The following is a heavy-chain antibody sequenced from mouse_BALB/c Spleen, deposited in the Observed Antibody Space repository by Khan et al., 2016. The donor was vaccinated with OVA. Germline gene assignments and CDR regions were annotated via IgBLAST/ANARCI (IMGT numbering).Heavy chain of an antibody. CDR1: GYTFTDNA. D-gene: IGHD2-3*01. CDR2: ISTYSGNT. CDR3: TRPAYDGYYDS. Sequence: QIQLVQFGPELVRPGVSVKISCKGSGYTFTDNAMHWVKQSHAKSLEWIGLISTYSGNTNYKQKFKGKATMTVDKSSSTAYMELARLTSEDSAIYYCTRPAYDGYYDSWGQGTTLTVSS. V-gene: IGHV1S137*01. J-gene: IGHJ2*01.